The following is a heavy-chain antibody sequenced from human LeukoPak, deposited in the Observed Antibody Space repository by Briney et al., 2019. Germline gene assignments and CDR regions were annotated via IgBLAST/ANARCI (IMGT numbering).Heavy chain of an antibody. D-gene: IGHD3-22*01. Sequence: HRGSLRLSCAASGFTFSSYGMHWVRRAPGKGLEWVAVIWYDGSNKYYADSVKGRFTISRDNSKNTPYLQMNSLRAEDTAVYYCARGGSGYYYGFDYWGQGTLVTVSS. J-gene: IGHJ4*02. CDR2: IWYDGSNK. V-gene: IGHV3-33*08. CDR1: GFTFSSYG. CDR3: ARGGSGYYYGFDY.